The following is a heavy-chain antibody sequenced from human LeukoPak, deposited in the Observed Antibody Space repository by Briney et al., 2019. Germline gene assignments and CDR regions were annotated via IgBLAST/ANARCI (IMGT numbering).Heavy chain of an antibody. D-gene: IGHD2/OR15-2a*01. CDR3: AREVLSMTTSYNWFDP. CDR1: GYSFTSYA. CDR2: INTNTGDP. J-gene: IGHJ5*02. Sequence: GASVKVSCKASGYSFTSYAMNWVRQAPGQGLEWMGWINTNTGDPTYAQGFTGRFVFSLDTSVSTAYLQISSLKAEDTAVYYCAREVLSMTTSYNWFDPWGQGTLVTVSS. V-gene: IGHV7-4-1*02.